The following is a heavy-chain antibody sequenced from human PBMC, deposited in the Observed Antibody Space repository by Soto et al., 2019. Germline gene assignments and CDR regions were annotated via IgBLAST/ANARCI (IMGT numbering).Heavy chain of an antibody. Sequence: SETLSLTCTVSGGSISSYYWSWIRQPPGKGLEWIGYIYYSGSTNYNPSLKSRVTISVDTSKNQFSLKLSSVTAADTAVYYCAREGYCSSTSCYSWFDPRGQGTLVTVSA. CDR3: AREGYCSSTSCYSWFDP. V-gene: IGHV4-59*01. J-gene: IGHJ5*02. CDR1: GGSISSYY. D-gene: IGHD2-2*01. CDR2: IYYSGST.